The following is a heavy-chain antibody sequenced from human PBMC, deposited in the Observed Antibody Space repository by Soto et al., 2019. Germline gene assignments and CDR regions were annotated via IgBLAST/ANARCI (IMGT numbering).Heavy chain of an antibody. CDR2: INHSGTT. CDR3: ARRTTGGSDTYYNSGFDP. Sequence: KTSETLSLTSAVYGECFSGSYWCWFRQPPGRGLEWIGAINHSGTTNNNPSLKSRDTISVNTPKNHFTPKMSSVTAAATAVYYFARRTTGGSDTYYNSGFDPWGQGTLVTVSS. D-gene: IGHD3-10*01. J-gene: IGHJ5*02. V-gene: IGHV4-34*04. CDR1: GECFSGSY.